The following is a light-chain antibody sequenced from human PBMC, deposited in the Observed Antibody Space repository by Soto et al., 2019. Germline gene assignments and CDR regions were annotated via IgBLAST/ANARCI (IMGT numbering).Light chain of an antibody. J-gene: IGKJ1*01. CDR3: QQYGSSPRT. V-gene: IGKV3-20*01. CDR1: QSVSSSY. CDR2: GAS. Sequence: EIVLTQSPGTLSLSPGERATLSCRASQSVSSSYLAWYQPKPGQAPRLLIYGASSRSTGIPDRFSGSGSGTDFTLTISRLEPEDFVVYYCQQYGSSPRTFGQGTKVEIK.